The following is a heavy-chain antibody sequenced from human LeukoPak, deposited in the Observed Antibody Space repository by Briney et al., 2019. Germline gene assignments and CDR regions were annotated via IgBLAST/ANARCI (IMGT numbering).Heavy chain of an antibody. Sequence: GESLQIFCKGSGYRFTSYWIGWVRQMPGKGLEWMGIIYPGDSDTRYSPSFQGQVTISADKSISTAYLQCRSLSSSDTAKYCCARLYGYNSLPDYWGRGTLVTVSS. V-gene: IGHV5-51*01. CDR3: ARLYGYNSLPDY. D-gene: IGHD5-24*01. CDR2: IYPGDSDT. J-gene: IGHJ4*02. CDR1: GYRFTSYW.